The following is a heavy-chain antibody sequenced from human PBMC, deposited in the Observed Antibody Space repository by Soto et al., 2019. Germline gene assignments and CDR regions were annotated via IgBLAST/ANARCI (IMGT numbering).Heavy chain of an antibody. CDR3: ARGPLVVLNYFES. CDR2: IFPLTDIP. V-gene: IGHV1-69*02. Sequence: QVQLVQSGTEVKKPGSSVKVSCKASGGTFRNYPINWVRQAPGQGLEWMGSIFPLTDIPDYAQNFQARLTISADKSLSTASMELSSLTADDTAMYFCARGPLVVLNYFESWGQGTLVSVSS. J-gene: IGHJ4*02. CDR1: GGTFRNYP.